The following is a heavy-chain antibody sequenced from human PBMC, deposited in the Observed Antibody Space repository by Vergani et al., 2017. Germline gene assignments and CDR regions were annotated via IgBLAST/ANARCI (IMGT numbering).Heavy chain of an antibody. Sequence: QVQLVQSGAEVKKPGSSVKVSCKASGGTFSSYAISWVRQAPGQGLEWMGGIIPIFGTANYAKKFQGRVTITADESTSTAYMELSSLRSEDTAVYYCARVPSPYTYYYDSSGYAFDIWGQGTMVTVSS. D-gene: IGHD3-22*01. CDR2: IIPIFGTA. CDR3: ARVPSPYTYYYDSSGYAFDI. CDR1: GGTFSSYA. V-gene: IGHV1-69*01. J-gene: IGHJ3*02.